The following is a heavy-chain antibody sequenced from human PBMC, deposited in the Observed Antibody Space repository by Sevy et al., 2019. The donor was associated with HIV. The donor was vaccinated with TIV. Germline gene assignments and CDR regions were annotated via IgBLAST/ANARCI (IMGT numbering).Heavy chain of an antibody. CDR2: IWHDGSNK. D-gene: IGHD4-4*01. V-gene: IGHV3-30*02. J-gene: IGHJ5*02. CDR1: GFTFNFHG. CDR3: ARETDNSARWLDP. Sequence: GESLKICCAASGFTFNFHGMHWVRQAPGKGLEWVAFIWHDGSNKYMADSVKGRFTISRDNSKNTLFLQMNSLTVEDTAVYYCARETDNSARWLDPWGQGTLVTVSS.